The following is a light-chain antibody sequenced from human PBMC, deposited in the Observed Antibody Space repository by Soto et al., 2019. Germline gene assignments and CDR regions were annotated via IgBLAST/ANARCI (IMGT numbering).Light chain of an antibody. Sequence: QSVLTQPASVSGSPGQSITISCTGTSSGVGGYNYVSWYQQHPGKAPKVMIYEVSNRPSGVSNRFSGSKSGNTASLTISGLQAEDEADYYCSSYTTSSTLVFGGGTKLTVL. CDR3: SSYTTSSTLV. CDR2: EVS. J-gene: IGLJ3*02. CDR1: SSGVGGYNY. V-gene: IGLV2-14*01.